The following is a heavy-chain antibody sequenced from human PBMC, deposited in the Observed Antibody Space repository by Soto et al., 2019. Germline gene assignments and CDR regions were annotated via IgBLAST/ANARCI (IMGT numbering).Heavy chain of an antibody. CDR2: IAFDGSQE. CDR3: ATKVRVTNYLYYGMDV. CDR1: GFSFNTSG. D-gene: IGHD2-21*02. Sequence: QVQLVESGGGVVQPGRALRLSCAASGFSFNTSGMHWVRQAPGKGLEWVAVIAFDGSQEFYGDSVRGRCTISRDNSKNTLILQMKSLTSEDTAVYYGATKVRVTNYLYYGMDVWGQGTTVTVSS. V-gene: IGHV3-30*03. J-gene: IGHJ6*02.